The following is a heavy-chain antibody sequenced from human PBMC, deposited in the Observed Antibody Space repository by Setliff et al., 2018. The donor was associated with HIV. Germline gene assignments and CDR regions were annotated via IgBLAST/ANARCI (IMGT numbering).Heavy chain of an antibody. CDR2: IYTSGST. D-gene: IGHD3-3*01. CDR3: ARCYYNFWSGYPLDYMDV. Sequence: SETLSLTCTVSGGSISSYYWSWIRQPPGKGLEWIGYIYTSGSTNYNPSLKGRVTLSVGTSKNQFSLKLSSVTAADTAVYYCARCYYNFWSGYPLDYMDVWGKGTTVTVSS. V-gene: IGHV4-4*08. J-gene: IGHJ6*03. CDR1: GGSISSYY.